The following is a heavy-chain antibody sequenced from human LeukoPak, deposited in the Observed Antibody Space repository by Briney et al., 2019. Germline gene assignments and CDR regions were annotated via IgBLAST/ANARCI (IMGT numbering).Heavy chain of an antibody. J-gene: IGHJ2*01. D-gene: IGHD3-10*01. CDR2: INHSGST. Sequence: PSETLSLTCAVYGGSFSGYYWSWIRQPPVKGLEWIGEINHSGSTNYNPSLKSRVTISVDTSKNQFSLKLSSVTAADTAVYYCARLGDYYGSSQGTGWYFDLWGRGTLVTVSS. CDR3: ARLGDYYGSSQGTGWYFDL. CDR1: GGSFSGYY. V-gene: IGHV4-34*01.